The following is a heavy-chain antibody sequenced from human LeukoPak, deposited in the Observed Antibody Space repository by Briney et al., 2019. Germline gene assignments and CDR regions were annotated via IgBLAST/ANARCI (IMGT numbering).Heavy chain of an antibody. Sequence: GASVKVSCKASGGTLSSYAISWVRQAPGQGLEWMGGIIPIFGTAIYAQKFQGRVTMTEDTSTDTAYMELSSLRSEDTAVYYCATMYSSSYLFDYWGQGTLVTVSS. CDR3: ATMYSSSYLFDY. D-gene: IGHD6-13*01. J-gene: IGHJ4*02. CDR2: IIPIFGTA. CDR1: GGTLSSYA. V-gene: IGHV1-69*06.